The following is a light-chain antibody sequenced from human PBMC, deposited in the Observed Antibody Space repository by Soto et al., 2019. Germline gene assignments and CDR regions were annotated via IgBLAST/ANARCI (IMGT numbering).Light chain of an antibody. J-gene: IGKJ5*01. Sequence: EISMTQFPAILSASPGGGATLSCRAAQDVTTNFAWYQLRRGPPPRLLIYDISTRATGVPARFSGSGSGTEFTLTISGLQSEDFALYFCQQYNNWPFAFGPGTRL. CDR1: QDVTTN. V-gene: IGKV3-15*01. CDR2: DIS. CDR3: QQYNNWPFA.